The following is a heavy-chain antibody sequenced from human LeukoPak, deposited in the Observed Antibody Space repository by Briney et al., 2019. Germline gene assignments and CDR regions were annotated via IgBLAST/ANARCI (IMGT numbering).Heavy chain of an antibody. D-gene: IGHD3-22*01. J-gene: IGHJ5*02. V-gene: IGHV4-59*08. CDR3: ARHYYYDSSGYYSNWFDP. CDR1: GGSISSYY. CDR2: IYYSGST. Sequence: SETLSLTCTVSGGSISSYYWSWIRQPPGKGLEWIGYIYYSGSTNYTPSLKSRVTISVDTSKNQFSLKLSSVTAADTAVYYCARHYYYDSSGYYSNWFDPWGQGTLVTVSS.